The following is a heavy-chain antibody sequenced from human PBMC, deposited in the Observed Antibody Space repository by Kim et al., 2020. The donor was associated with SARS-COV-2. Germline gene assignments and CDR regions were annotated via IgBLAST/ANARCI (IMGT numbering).Heavy chain of an antibody. CDR1: GGSISSSNW. V-gene: IGHV4-4*02. CDR3: AREPKTRYYDFWSGPHPYNGMDV. D-gene: IGHD3-3*01. CDR2: IYHSGST. Sequence: SETLSLTCAVSGGSISSSNWWSWVRQPPGKGLEWIGEIYHSGSTNYNPSLKSRVTISVDKSKNQFSLKLSSVTAADTAVYYWAREPKTRYYDFWSGPHPYNGMDVWGQGTTVTVSS. J-gene: IGHJ6*01.